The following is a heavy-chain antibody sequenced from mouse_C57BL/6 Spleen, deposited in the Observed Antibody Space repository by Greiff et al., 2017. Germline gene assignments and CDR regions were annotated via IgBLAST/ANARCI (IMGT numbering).Heavy chain of an antibody. D-gene: IGHD1-1*01. Sequence: EVKLMESGGDLVKPGGSLKLSCAASGFTFSSYGMSWVRQTPDKRLEWVATISSGGSYTYYPDSVKGRFTISRDNAKNTLYLQMSSLKSEDTAMYYCARRDGSSYRYFDVWGTGTTVTVSS. J-gene: IGHJ1*03. CDR1: GFTFSSYG. CDR3: ARRDGSSYRYFDV. V-gene: IGHV5-6*02. CDR2: ISSGGSYT.